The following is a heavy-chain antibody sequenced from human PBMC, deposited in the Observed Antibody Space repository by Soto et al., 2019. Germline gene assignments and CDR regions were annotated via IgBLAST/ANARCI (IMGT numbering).Heavy chain of an antibody. CDR1: GYTFTSYG. CDR3: ASGRGGYTSGWYDTSGDY. CDR2: ISAYNGNT. J-gene: IGHJ4*02. Sequence: SVKVSCKASGYTFTSYGISWVRQAPGQGLEWMGWISAYNGNTNYAQKLQGRVTMTTDTSTSTAYMELRSLRSDDTAVYYCASGRGGYTSGWYDTSGDYWGQGTLVIVSP. D-gene: IGHD6-19*01. V-gene: IGHV1-18*04.